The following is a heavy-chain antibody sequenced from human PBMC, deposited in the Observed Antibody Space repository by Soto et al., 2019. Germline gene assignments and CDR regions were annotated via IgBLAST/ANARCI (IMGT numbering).Heavy chain of an antibody. V-gene: IGHV3-23*01. D-gene: IGHD1-1*01. CDR1: GFTLSNYA. Sequence: EVQLLESGGGLVQPGGSLRLSCVASGFTLSNYAMSWVRQAPGKGLEWVSVIDGDGSAKFADSVKGRLTVFRDNSKHTLYLQMDSLRAEDTAIYYCAKDAVSYNGIYDPFDIWGRGTMVPVSS. J-gene: IGHJ3*02. CDR3: AKDAVSYNGIYDPFDI. CDR2: IDGDGSA.